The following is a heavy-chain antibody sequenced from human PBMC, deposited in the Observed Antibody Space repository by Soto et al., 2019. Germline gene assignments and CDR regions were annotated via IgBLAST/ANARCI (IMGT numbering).Heavy chain of an antibody. CDR3: ATDPITIFGVVLAPFGMNV. CDR1: GYTLTELS. Sequence: GASVKVSCKVSGYTLTELSMHWVRQAPGKGLEWMGGFDPEDGETIYAQKFQGRVTMTEDTSTDTAYMELSSLRSEDTAVYYCATDPITIFGVVLAPFGMNVWGQGTTVTVSS. V-gene: IGHV1-24*01. D-gene: IGHD3-3*01. J-gene: IGHJ6*02. CDR2: FDPEDGET.